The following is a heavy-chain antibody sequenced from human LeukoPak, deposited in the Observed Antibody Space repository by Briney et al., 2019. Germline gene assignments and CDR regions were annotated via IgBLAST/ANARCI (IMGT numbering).Heavy chain of an antibody. CDR2: ISWNSGSI. D-gene: IGHD2-15*01. CDR1: GFIFDDYA. Sequence: GGSLRLSCAASGFIFDDYAMHWVRQAPGKGLEWVSGISWNSGSIGYADSVKGRFTISRDNAKNSLYLQMNSLRAEDTALYYCAKDYSTHDGIDYWGQGTLVTVSS. J-gene: IGHJ4*02. V-gene: IGHV3-9*01. CDR3: AKDYSTHDGIDY.